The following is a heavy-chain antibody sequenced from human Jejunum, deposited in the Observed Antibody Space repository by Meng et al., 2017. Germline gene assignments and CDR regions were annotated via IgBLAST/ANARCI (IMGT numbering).Heavy chain of an antibody. V-gene: IGHV2-5*02. Sequence: QIPLKGSGPTLVKPTQTLTLTCTFSGFSLTTSGVGVGWIRQPPGKALECLALIYWDDDKRYNPSLRNRLSITKDTSKNQVVLTMTNMDPVDTATYYCAHRLAYSTNYNVGWFDPWGQGTLVTVSS. D-gene: IGHD6-13*01. CDR1: GFSLTTSGVG. J-gene: IGHJ5*02. CDR2: IYWDDDK. CDR3: AHRLAYSTNYNVGWFDP.